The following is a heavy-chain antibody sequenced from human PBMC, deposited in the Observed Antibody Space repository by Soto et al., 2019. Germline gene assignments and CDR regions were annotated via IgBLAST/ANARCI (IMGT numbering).Heavy chain of an antibody. CDR1: GFTFSSYG. V-gene: IGHV3-30*18. Sequence: GGSLRLSCAASGFTFSSYGMHWVRQAPGKGLEWVAVISYDGSNKYYADSVKGRFTISRDNSKNTLYLQMNSLRAEDTAVYYCAKGPDYWGQGTLVTVSS. CDR3: AKGPDY. J-gene: IGHJ4*02. CDR2: ISYDGSNK.